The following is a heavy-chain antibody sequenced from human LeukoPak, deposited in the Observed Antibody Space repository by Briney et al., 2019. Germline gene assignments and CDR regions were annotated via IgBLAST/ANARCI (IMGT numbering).Heavy chain of an antibody. V-gene: IGHV1-8*01. Sequence: ASVKVSCKTSRYTFTRYDINWLRQATGQGPEWMGRGNPNSWNSDYAQKFQGGLTVTRDTSISTAYLEVNRLTYTDTAVYYFPNYNGYAKWGQGTLVTVSS. CDR2: GNPNSWNS. CDR3: PNYNGYAK. D-gene: IGHD5-12*01. CDR1: RYTFTRYD. J-gene: IGHJ4*02.